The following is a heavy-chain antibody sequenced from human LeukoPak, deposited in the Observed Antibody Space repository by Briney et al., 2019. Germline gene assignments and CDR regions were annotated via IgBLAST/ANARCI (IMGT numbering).Heavy chain of an antibody. CDR1: GSTFSDYY. CDR2: ISSSGSTI. V-gene: IGHV3-11*01. CDR3: AGQNYYDSSGYYPDY. Sequence: NPGGSLRLSCAASGSTFSDYYMNWIRQAPGKGLEWLSYISSSGSTIYYADSVRGRFTISRDNAKNSLYLQMNSLRAEDTAVYFCAGQNYYDSSGYYPDYWGQGTLVTVSS. D-gene: IGHD3-22*01. J-gene: IGHJ4*02.